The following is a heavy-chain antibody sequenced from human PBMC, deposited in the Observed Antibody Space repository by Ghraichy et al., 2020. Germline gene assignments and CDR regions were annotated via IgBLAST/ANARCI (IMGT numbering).Heavy chain of an antibody. CDR2: AYYSSNWYN. Sequence: SQTLSLTCAISGDSVSTNGAAWNWIRQSPSRGLEWLGRAYYSSNWYNEYAVSLKSRITINPDTSKNQFSLQLNFVTPEDTAVYYCARDPPTAWGAFDIWGQGTMVTVSS. J-gene: IGHJ3*02. V-gene: IGHV6-1*01. D-gene: IGHD7-27*01. CDR3: ARDPPTAWGAFDI. CDR1: GDSVSTNGAA.